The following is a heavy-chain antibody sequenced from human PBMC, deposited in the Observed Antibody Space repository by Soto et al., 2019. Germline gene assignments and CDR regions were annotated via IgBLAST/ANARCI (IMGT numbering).Heavy chain of an antibody. V-gene: IGHV3-7*03. CDR2: IKQDGSEK. CDR1: GFTFSSYW. Sequence: GGSLRLSCAPSGFTFSSYWMSWVRQAPGKGLEWVANIKQDGSEKYYVDSVKGRFTISRDNAKNSLYLQMNSLRAEDTAVYYCAIIKGRDYPFDYWGQGTLVTVSS. J-gene: IGHJ4*02. CDR3: AIIKGRDYPFDY. D-gene: IGHD4-17*01.